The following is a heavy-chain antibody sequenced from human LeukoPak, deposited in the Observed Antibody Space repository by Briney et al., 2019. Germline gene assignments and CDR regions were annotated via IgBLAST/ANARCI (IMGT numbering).Heavy chain of an antibody. V-gene: IGHV1-2*02. J-gene: IGHJ4*02. D-gene: IGHD3-22*01. Sequence: ASVKVSCKASGYTFTDYYMHWVRQAPGQGLEWMGWINSNSGGTNYAQKFQGRVTMTRDTSISTAYMELRSLRSDDPAVYYCARGYYYDSSVVPGDSWGQGTLVTVSS. CDR3: ARGYYYDSSVVPGDS. CDR1: GYTFTDYY. CDR2: INSNSGGT.